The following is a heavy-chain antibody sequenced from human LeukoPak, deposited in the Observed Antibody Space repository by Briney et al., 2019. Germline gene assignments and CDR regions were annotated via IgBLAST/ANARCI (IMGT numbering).Heavy chain of an antibody. CDR2: IYSSGIT. Sequence: SETLSLTCSVSGGSISQYYWGWIRQPPGKRLEWMGQIYSSGITDYNPSLKSRVSISMDSSENQFSLKLSSPTAADTAVYYCARIIRGSFSSLGYMDVWGKGTTVTVSS. CDR1: GGSISQYY. CDR3: ARIIRGSFSSLGYMDV. J-gene: IGHJ6*03. V-gene: IGHV4-59*01. D-gene: IGHD3-10*01.